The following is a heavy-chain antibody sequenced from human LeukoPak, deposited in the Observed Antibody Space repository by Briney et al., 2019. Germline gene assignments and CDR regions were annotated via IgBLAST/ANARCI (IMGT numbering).Heavy chain of an antibody. D-gene: IGHD1-1*01. CDR3: ARGGPTKQSSVQGPFDY. Sequence: SETLSLTCAVYGGSFSGYHWSWIRQPPGKGLEWIGEINHSGSTNYNPSLKSRVTISVDTSKNQFSLKLSSVTAADTAVYYCARGGPTKQSSVQGPFDYWGQGTLVTVSS. V-gene: IGHV4-34*01. CDR1: GGSFSGYH. J-gene: IGHJ4*02. CDR2: INHSGST.